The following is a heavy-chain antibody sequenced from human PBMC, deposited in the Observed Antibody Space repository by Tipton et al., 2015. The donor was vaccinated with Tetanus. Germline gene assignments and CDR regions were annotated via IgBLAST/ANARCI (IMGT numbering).Heavy chain of an antibody. V-gene: IGHV1-18*01. D-gene: IGHD6-19*01. CDR3: AGGRGLGPHEFFEH. CDR1: GYTFTHYG. CDR2: ISPFNNNI. Sequence: QLVQSGAEVKKPGASVKVSCKASGYTFTHYGVNWVRQAPGQGLEWMGWISPFNNNINYAEKFQGRLTMTTDRSTTTVYMELRSRVSGAPAVYYWAGGRGLGPHEFFEHWGQGTLVTVSS. J-gene: IGHJ5*02.